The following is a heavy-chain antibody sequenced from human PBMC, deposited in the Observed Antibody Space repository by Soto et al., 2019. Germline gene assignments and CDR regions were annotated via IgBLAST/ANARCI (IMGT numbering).Heavy chain of an antibody. CDR1: GDTFTFYS. V-gene: IGHV1-69*02. J-gene: IGHJ4*02. D-gene: IGHD3-10*01. CDR2: INPILSMS. CDR3: ASSYGSGFGAFDY. Sequence: QVQLVQSGAEVKRPGSSVKVSCKASGDTFTFYSINWVRQAPGLGLEWMGRINPILSMSNYAQRFQGRVTMTAEQSPSTAYLGLSSLRSEDPAMFFCASSYGSGFGAFDYWGQGALVTVSS.